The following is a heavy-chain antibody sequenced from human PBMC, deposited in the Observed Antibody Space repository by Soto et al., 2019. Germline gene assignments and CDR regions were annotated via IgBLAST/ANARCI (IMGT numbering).Heavy chain of an antibody. V-gene: IGHV1-8*01. CDR1: GYTFTNYD. CDR3: ARGPGDLGYLDY. J-gene: IGHJ4*02. Sequence: GASVKVSCKTSGYTFTNYDIIWVRQAPGQGLECMGWMNPYNGNTGYAQNLQGRVTMTRNTSIGTAYMELSSLRSDDTAIYYCARGPGDLGYLDYWGQGALVTVFS. CDR2: MNPYNGNT. D-gene: IGHD5-18*01.